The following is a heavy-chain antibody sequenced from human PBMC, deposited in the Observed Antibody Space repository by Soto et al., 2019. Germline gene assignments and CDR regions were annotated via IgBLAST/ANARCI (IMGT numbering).Heavy chain of an antibody. CDR2: IYWDDDK. V-gene: IGHV2-5*02. D-gene: IGHD3-10*01. CDR1: GFSLSTSGVG. J-gene: IGHJ4*02. CDR3: AHHVLPSLGCEELSVYYFDY. Sequence: QITLKESGPTLVKPKQTLTLTCTFSGFSLSTSGVGVGWIRQPPGKALEWLALIYWDDDKRYSPSLKSRRTITTDTSKNQVVLNMTNMDPVDTATYYCAHHVLPSLGCEELSVYYFDYLGQGTLVNVSS.